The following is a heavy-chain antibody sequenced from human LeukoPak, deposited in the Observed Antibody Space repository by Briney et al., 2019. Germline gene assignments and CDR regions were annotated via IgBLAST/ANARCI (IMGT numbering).Heavy chain of an antibody. CDR1: GFTFSTYW. D-gene: IGHD4-17*01. Sequence: GGSLRLSCAGSGFTFSTYWMSWVRQAPGKGLEWVANIKPDGSEKNYVDSVKGRFTISRDNAKNSLYLQMNSLRAEDTAVYYCARDLSTMTTWGHKGYFDYWGQGTLVTVSS. J-gene: IGHJ4*02. V-gene: IGHV3-7*05. CDR3: ARDLSTMTTWGHKGYFDY. CDR2: IKPDGSEK.